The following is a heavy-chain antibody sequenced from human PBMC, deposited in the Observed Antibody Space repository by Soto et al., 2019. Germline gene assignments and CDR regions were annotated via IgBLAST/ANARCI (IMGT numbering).Heavy chain of an antibody. CDR1: GGTFSSYA. D-gene: IGHD1-1*01. V-gene: IGHV1-69*06. CDR3: ARDPGNWNDGRHYYYYGMDV. CDR2: IIPIFGTA. Sequence: GASVKVSCKASGGTFSSYAISWVRQAPGQGLERMGGIIPIFGTANYAQKFQGRVTITADKSTSTAYMELSSLRSEDTAVYYCARDPGNWNDGRHYYYYGMDVWGQGTTVTVSS. J-gene: IGHJ6*02.